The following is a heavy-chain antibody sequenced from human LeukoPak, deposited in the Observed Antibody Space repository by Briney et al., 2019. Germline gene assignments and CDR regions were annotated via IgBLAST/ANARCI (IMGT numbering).Heavy chain of an antibody. D-gene: IGHD4-17*01. CDR2: ISGRGANT. V-gene: IGHV3-23*01. CDR3: ANYGDYGYRDAFDI. Sequence: GGSLRLSCAASGFSFSNYAMSWVRQAPGKGLEWVSAISGRGANTYYADSVKGRFTISRDNSKNTLYMQMNSLRAEDTAVYYCANYGDYGYRDAFDIWGQGTMVTVSS. J-gene: IGHJ3*02. CDR1: GFSFSNYA.